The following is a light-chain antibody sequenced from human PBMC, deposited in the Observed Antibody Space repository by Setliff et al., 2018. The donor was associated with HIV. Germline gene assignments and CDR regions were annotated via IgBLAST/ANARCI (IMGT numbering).Light chain of an antibody. J-gene: IGLJ2*01. Sequence: ALTQPASVSGSPRQSITISCSGTKRDIGGYNSVSWYQQHPGKVPKLIIYGVTNRPSGVSDRFSGSKSGNTASLTISGLQAEDEATYYCGSYTTRNTLIFGGGTKVTVL. V-gene: IGLV2-14*01. CDR3: GSYTTRNTLI. CDR2: GVT. CDR1: KRDIGGYNS.